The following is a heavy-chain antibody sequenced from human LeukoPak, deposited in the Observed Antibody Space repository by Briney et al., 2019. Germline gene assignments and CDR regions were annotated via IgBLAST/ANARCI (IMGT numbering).Heavy chain of an antibody. Sequence: SETLSLTCSVWGGSISSYYWMGMGEPRGGGGEWIGYIYYSGSTDYNPSLKSRVTISVDTSKNQFSLKLSSVTAADTAVYYCAGADSSGYYYPLDYWGQGTLVTVSS. V-gene: IGHV4-59*01. J-gene: IGHJ4*02. CDR3: AGADSSGYYYPLDY. CDR2: IYYSGST. CDR1: GGSISSYY. D-gene: IGHD3-22*01.